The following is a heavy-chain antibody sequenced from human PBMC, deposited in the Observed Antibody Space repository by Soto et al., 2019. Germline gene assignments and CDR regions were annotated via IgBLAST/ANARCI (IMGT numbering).Heavy chain of an antibody. V-gene: IGHV3-30*18. Sequence: GVSLRLSCAASGFTFSSYGIHWVRQAPGKGLEWVAVISYDGSNKYYADSVKGRFTISRDNSKNTLYLQMNSLRAEDTAVYYCAKDXADWCSGGSCFGGGFDYWGQGTLVTVSS. CDR1: GFTFSSYG. CDR2: ISYDGSNK. CDR3: AKDXADWCSGGSCFGGGFDY. D-gene: IGHD2-15*01. J-gene: IGHJ4*02.